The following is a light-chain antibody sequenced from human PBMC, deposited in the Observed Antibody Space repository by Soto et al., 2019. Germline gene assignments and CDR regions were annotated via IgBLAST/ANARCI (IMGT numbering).Light chain of an antibody. J-gene: IGKJ1*01. V-gene: IGKV3-20*01. Sequence: EIVLTQSPATLSLSPGERATLSCRASQSISNSYLAWYQQKPGQAPRLLIYDASNRATGIPARFSGTGSGTDFTLTINNLEPEDFAVYYCQQYGSSPTFGQGTKVDIK. CDR2: DAS. CDR1: QSISNSY. CDR3: QQYGSSPT.